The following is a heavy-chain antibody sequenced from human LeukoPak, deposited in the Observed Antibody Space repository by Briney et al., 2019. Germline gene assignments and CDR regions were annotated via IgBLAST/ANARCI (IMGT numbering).Heavy chain of an antibody. Sequence: PGGSLRLSCAASGFTVSSTYMSWVRQAPGKGLEWVSAISGSGGSTYYADSVKGRFTISRDNSKNTLYLQMNSLRAEDTAVYYCAKAVVAATRAAVGYWGQGTLVTVSS. D-gene: IGHD2-15*01. V-gene: IGHV3-23*01. J-gene: IGHJ4*02. CDR3: AKAVVAATRAAVGY. CDR2: ISGSGGST. CDR1: GFTVSSTY.